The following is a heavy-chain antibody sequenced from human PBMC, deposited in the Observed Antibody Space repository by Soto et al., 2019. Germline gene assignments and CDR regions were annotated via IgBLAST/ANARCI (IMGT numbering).Heavy chain of an antibody. CDR2: INPNSGGT. CDR3: ARDYIAAAGTDAFDI. V-gene: IGHV1-2*04. Sequence: ASMKVSCKASGYTLTGYYMHWVRQAPGQGLEWMGWINPNSGGTNYAQKFQGWVTMTRDTSISTAYMELSRLRSDDTAVYYCARDYIAAAGTDAFDIWGQGTMVTVSS. CDR1: GYTLTGYY. D-gene: IGHD6-13*01. J-gene: IGHJ3*02.